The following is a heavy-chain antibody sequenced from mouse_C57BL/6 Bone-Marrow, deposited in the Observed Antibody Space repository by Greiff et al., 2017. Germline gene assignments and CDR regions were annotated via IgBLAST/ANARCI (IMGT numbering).Heavy chain of an antibody. V-gene: IGHV1-63*01. CDR3: ARRAYYGSKGAMDY. Sequence: QVQLQQSGAELVRPGTSVKMSCKASGYTFTNYWLGWAKQRPGHGLEWIGDIYPGGGYTTYNENFNGKATLTSDKSASTAYMQFSSLTSEDSAIDYCARRAYYGSKGAMDYWGQGTSVTVSS. CDR2: IYPGGGYT. CDR1: GYTFTNYW. J-gene: IGHJ4*01. D-gene: IGHD1-1*01.